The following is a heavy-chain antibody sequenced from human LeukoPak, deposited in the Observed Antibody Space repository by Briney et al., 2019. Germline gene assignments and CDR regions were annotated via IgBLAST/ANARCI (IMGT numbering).Heavy chain of an antibody. CDR2: IYTSGST. J-gene: IGHJ5*02. V-gene: IGHV4-61*02. Sequence: SQTLSLTCTVSGGSISSGSYYWSWIRQPAGKGLEWIGRIYTSGSTNYNPSLKSRVTISVDTSKNQFSLKLSSVTAADTAVYYCARDRYSSGWYSSWGQGTLVTVSS. CDR1: GGSISSGSYY. D-gene: IGHD6-13*01. CDR3: ARDRYSSGWYSS.